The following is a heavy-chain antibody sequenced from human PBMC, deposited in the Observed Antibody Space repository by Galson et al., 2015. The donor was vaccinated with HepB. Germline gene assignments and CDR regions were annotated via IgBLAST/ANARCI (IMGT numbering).Heavy chain of an antibody. V-gene: IGHV3-30*18. CDR1: GFTFSGYA. CDR3: AKDPTVPPGH. J-gene: IGHJ4*02. D-gene: IGHD4-17*01. CDR2: ISYDGINK. Sequence: SLRLSCAASGFTFSGYAMHWVRQAPGKGLEWVAVISYDGINKYYASSVKGRFTISRDNSKNTLYLQMSSLRTEDTAVYYCAKDPTVPPGHWGQGTLVTVSS.